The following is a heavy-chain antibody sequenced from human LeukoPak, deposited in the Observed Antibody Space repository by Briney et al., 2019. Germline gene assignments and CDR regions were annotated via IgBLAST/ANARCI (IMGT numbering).Heavy chain of an antibody. V-gene: IGHV1-2*02. CDR3: AKARGLYCSSISCYDCDV. CDR1: GYTFTAYY. D-gene: IGHD2-2*01. Sequence: GASVKVSCKAAGYTFTAYYIHWVRQAPGQGLEWMGWINPNSGGTDYAQNFQGRVTLTRDTSITTAYMELSRLRSGDTAVYYCAKARGLYCSSISCYDCDVWGKGTTVTVSS. J-gene: IGHJ6*04. CDR2: INPNSGGT.